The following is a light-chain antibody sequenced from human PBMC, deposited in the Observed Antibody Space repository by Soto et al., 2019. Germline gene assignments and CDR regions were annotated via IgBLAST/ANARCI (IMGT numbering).Light chain of an antibody. Sequence: QSALTQPASVSGSPGQSITISCTGTSSDVGGYNYVSWYQQHPGKAPKLMIYEVSNRPSGVSNRFSGSKSGNTASLTISGHQAEDEADYYCSSYTSSRVYVFGTGTKLTV. CDR3: SSYTSSRVYV. J-gene: IGLJ1*01. CDR1: SSDVGGYNY. V-gene: IGLV2-14*01. CDR2: EVS.